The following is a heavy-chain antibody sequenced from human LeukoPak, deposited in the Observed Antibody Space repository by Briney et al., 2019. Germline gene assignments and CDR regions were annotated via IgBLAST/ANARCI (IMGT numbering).Heavy chain of an antibody. CDR3: ARDRGYSYGRPFDY. CDR1: GFTFSSYW. V-gene: IGHV3-7*01. D-gene: IGHD5-18*01. CDR2: IKQDGSEK. J-gene: IGHJ4*02. Sequence: GGSLRLSCAASGFTFSSYWMSWVRQAPGKGLEWVANIKQDGSEKYYVDSVKGRFTISRDNAKNSLYLQMNSLRAEDTAVYCCARDRGYSYGRPFDYWGQGTLVTVSS.